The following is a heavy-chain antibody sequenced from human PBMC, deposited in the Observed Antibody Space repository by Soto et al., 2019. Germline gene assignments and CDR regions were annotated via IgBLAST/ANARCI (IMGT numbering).Heavy chain of an antibody. CDR2: IYASGRT. CDR3: ARHFDVDPSLDQYYFDL. D-gene: IGHD3-9*01. Sequence: QVQLQESGPGLVKPSETLSLTCTVSGVSITPYFWSWIRQPAGKAPEWVGHIYASGRTTYNTSLKSRVTMFVSQTQVSLRLTSMTAAATAVYYCARHFDVDPSLDQYYFDLWGRGALVTVSS. J-gene: IGHJ2*01. V-gene: IGHV4-4*07. CDR1: GVSITPYF.